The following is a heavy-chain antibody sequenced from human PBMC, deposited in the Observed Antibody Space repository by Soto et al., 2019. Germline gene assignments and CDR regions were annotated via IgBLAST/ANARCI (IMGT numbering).Heavy chain of an antibody. CDR1: GFTFSDYY. Sequence: PGWSLRLSCSASGFTFSDYYMSWSRQAPGKGLEWLSYISSSISYTNYADSVKGRFTISRDNAKNSLYLQMNSLRAEDTAVYYCARYIYGYVDYWGQGTLVTVSS. J-gene: IGHJ4*02. CDR3: ARYIYGYVDY. CDR2: ISSSISYT. D-gene: IGHD5-18*01. V-gene: IGHV3-11*06.